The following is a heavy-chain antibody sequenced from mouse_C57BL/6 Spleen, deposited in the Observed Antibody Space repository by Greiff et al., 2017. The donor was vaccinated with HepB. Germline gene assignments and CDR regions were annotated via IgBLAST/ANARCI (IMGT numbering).Heavy chain of an antibody. V-gene: IGHV1-80*01. D-gene: IGHD5-5*01. CDR3: ARTALPRCFDY. J-gene: IGHJ2*01. CDR2: IYPGDGDT. CDR1: GYAFSSYW. Sequence: SGAELVKPGASVKISCKASGYAFSSYWMNWVKQRPGKGLEWIGQIYPGDGDTNYNGKFKGKATLTAAKSSSTAYMQLSSLTSEDSAVYFCARTALPRCFDYWGQGTTLTVSA.